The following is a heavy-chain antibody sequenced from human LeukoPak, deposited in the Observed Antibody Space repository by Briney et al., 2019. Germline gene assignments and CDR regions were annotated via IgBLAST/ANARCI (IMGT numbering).Heavy chain of an antibody. Sequence: GGSLRLSCAASGLTFSSYGMHWVRQAPGKGLEWVAFIRYDGSSKYYADSVKGRFTNSRDNSKNTLYLQMNSLRAEDTAVYYCAILGGYSYGGRYFDYWGQGTLVTVSS. V-gene: IGHV3-30*02. J-gene: IGHJ4*02. CDR3: AILGGYSYGGRYFDY. CDR2: IRYDGSSK. D-gene: IGHD5-18*01. CDR1: GLTFSSYG.